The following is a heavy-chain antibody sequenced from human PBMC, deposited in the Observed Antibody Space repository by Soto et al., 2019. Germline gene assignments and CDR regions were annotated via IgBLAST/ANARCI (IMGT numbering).Heavy chain of an antibody. CDR3: ARSLEGTTGTNWFDP. D-gene: IGHD4-17*01. CDR2: ITPVFGTA. Sequence: QVQLVQSGAEVKKPGSSVKVSCKASADTFNSYSLSWLRQAPGQRLEWMGGITPVFGTADYAQSFEDRLTITADDSTSTVYMEVSSLRSDDTAVYYCARSLEGTTGTNWFDPWGQGALVTVSS. V-gene: IGHV1-69*01. CDR1: ADTFNSYS. J-gene: IGHJ5*02.